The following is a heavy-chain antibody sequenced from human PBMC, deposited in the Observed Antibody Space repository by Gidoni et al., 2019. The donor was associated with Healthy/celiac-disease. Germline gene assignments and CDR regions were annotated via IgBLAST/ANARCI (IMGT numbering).Heavy chain of an antibody. CDR3: AKVRDVTMIVVVITAFDY. D-gene: IGHD3-22*01. Sequence: EVQLLESGGGLVQPGGSLRLSCAASGFTFSSYAMSWVRQAPGKGLEGVSAISGSGGSTYYADSVKGRFTISRDNSKNTLYLQMNSLRAEDTAVYYCAKVRDVTMIVVVITAFDYWGQGTLVTVSS. J-gene: IGHJ4*02. CDR1: GFTFSSYA. V-gene: IGHV3-23*01. CDR2: ISGSGGST.